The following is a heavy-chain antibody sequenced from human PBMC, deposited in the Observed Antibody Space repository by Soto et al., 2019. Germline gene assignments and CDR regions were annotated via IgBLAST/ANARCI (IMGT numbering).Heavy chain of an antibody. CDR1: GFSLSTSGVG. J-gene: IGHJ3*02. CDR3: AHTESPTRAFDI. V-gene: IGHV2-5*02. CDR2: IYWDDDK. Sequence: QITLKESGPTLVKPTQTLTLTCTFSGFSLSTSGVGVGWIRQPPGKALEWLALIYWDDDKRYSPSLKSRLTTXKXXSKHQVVLTMTNMDPVDTATYYCAHTESPTRAFDIWGQGTMVTVSS.